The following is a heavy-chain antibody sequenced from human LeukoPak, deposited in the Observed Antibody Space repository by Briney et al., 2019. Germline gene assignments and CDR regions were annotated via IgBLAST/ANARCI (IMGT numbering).Heavy chain of an antibody. CDR3: ARTSPPIGGMDV. V-gene: IGHV1-3*01. CDR1: GYTFTSYA. J-gene: IGHJ6*02. CDR2: INAGNGNT. Sequence: ASVKVSCKASGYTFTSYAMHWVRQAPGQRLEWMGWINAGNGNTKYSQKFRGRVTITRDTSASTAYMELSSLRSEDTAVYYCARTSPPIGGMDVWGQGTTVTVSS.